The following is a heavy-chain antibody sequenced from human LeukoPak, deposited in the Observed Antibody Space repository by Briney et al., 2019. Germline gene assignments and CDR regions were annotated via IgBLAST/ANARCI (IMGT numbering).Heavy chain of an antibody. CDR2: ISSSSSYI. V-gene: IGHV3-21*01. CDR1: GFTFRSYS. CDR3: ARSYLPPYYYDSSGYPIDY. J-gene: IGHJ4*02. D-gene: IGHD3-22*01. Sequence: GGSLRLSCAASGFTFRSYSMNWVRQAPGKGLEWVSSISSSSSYIYYADSVKGRFTISRDNAKNSLYLQMNSLRAEDTAVYYCARSYLPPYYYDSSGYPIDYWGQGTLVTVSS.